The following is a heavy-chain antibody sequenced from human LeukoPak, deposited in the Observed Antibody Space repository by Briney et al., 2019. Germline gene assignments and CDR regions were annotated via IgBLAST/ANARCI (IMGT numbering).Heavy chain of an antibody. Sequence: PSETLSLTCAVYGGSFSGYYWSWIRQPPGKGLEWIGEINHSGSTNYNPSLKSRVTISVDTSKNQFSLKLSSVTAADTAVYYCARHSPEDYYYYGMDVWGQGTTVTVSS. J-gene: IGHJ6*02. CDR3: ARHSPEDYYYYGMDV. V-gene: IGHV4-34*01. D-gene: IGHD2-21*01. CDR2: INHSGST. CDR1: GGSFSGYY.